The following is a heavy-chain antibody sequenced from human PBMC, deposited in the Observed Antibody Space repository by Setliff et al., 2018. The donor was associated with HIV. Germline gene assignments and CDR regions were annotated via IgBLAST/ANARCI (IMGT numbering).Heavy chain of an antibody. CDR2: ISHDGSKK. D-gene: IGHD6-13*01. CDR3: ARDLVWPYSSRWYDAFDI. CDR1: GFSFNNYG. J-gene: IGHJ3*02. Sequence: GGSLRLSCAASGFSFNNYGMHWVRQAPGKGLEWVSIISHDGSKKYYADSVKGRFTISRDNSNNMLYLQMNSLRPEDTAVYYCARDLVWPYSSRWYDAFDIWGQGTMVTVSS. V-gene: IGHV3-30*03.